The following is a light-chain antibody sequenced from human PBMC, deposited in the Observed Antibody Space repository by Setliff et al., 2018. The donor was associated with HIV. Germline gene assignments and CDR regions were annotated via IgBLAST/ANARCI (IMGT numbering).Light chain of an antibody. CDR1: RSNIGTNT. Sequence: QSVLTQPPSASGTPGQWVTISCSGSRSNIGTNTVNWYQQLPGTAPKLLIFSNNQRPSEVPDRFSGSKSGTSASLAISGLQSEDEADYYCAAWDDSLNGSWVFGGGTKVTVL. V-gene: IGLV1-44*01. J-gene: IGLJ3*02. CDR2: SNN. CDR3: AAWDDSLNGSWV.